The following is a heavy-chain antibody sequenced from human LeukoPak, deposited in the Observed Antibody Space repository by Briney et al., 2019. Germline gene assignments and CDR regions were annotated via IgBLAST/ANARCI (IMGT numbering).Heavy chain of an antibody. CDR3: AGELAVTGKIVFDQ. V-gene: IGHV4-59*11. CDR1: GGSISTHY. CDR2: IDDSGRT. J-gene: IGHJ4*02. D-gene: IGHD6-19*01. Sequence: SETLSLTCTVSGGSISTHYWTWIRQPPGQGLEWIGCIDDSGRTNYNPSLKSRVTISLDRSRNQFSLNLISVTAADTAVYFCAGELAVTGKIVFDQWGQGSPVTVSS.